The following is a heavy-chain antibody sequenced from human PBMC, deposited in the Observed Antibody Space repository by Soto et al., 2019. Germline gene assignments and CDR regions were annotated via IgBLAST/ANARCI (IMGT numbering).Heavy chain of an antibody. CDR3: ARAGTYPFFDY. CDR2: IYQGATT. CDR1: CGSVTRYY. D-gene: IGHD1-26*01. Sequence: SETVSLTYTVSCGSVTRYYCSWIQQPQGRGPEWLGYIYQGATTLYTPAVKSRLTISLDPSKDKYSLRLTSVTAADTAVYYSARAGTYPFFDYGGQGILVTVSS. V-gene: IGHV4-59*02. J-gene: IGHJ4*02.